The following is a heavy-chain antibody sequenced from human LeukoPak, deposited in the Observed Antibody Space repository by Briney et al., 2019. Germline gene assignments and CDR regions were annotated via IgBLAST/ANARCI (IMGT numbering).Heavy chain of an antibody. CDR3: AKDPGASVSGFHMDV. D-gene: IGHD2-8*02. J-gene: IGHJ6*03. Sequence: AGSLRLSRAPSGFTFRKYGMHSGPQATGNGLERVSFIWINGNRRFYADPVKGRFTISRDNSKNILYLQMDSLRPEDPALYYCAKDPGASVSGFHMDVWGKGTTV. CDR1: GFTFRKYG. V-gene: IGHV3-30*02. CDR2: IWINGNRR.